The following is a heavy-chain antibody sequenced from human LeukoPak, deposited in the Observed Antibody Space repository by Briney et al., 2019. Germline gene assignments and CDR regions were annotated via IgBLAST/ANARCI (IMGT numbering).Heavy chain of an antibody. V-gene: IGHV3-7*01. Sequence: GGSLRLSCAASGFTFNNYWMSWVRQAPGKGLEWVANINKDGSEDYYVDSVKGRFTISRDNAKNSLYLQMNSLRAEDTAVYYCARDSGYSYGFYYYMDVWGKGTTVTVSS. CDR2: INKDGSED. J-gene: IGHJ6*03. D-gene: IGHD5-18*01. CDR3: ARDSGYSYGFYYYMDV. CDR1: GFTFNNYW.